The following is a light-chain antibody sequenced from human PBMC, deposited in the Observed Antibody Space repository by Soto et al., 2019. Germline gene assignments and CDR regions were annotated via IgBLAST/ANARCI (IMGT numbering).Light chain of an antibody. CDR1: QSISTW. CDR3: QQYSSYYRT. Sequence: DIQMTQSPSTLSASVGDRVTITCRASQSISTWLAWYQQKPGKAPKVLIYEASNLESGVPSRFSGSGSGTEFTLTISNLQPDDFATYYCQQYSSYYRTFGQGTKVEIK. CDR2: EAS. J-gene: IGKJ1*01. V-gene: IGKV1-5*03.